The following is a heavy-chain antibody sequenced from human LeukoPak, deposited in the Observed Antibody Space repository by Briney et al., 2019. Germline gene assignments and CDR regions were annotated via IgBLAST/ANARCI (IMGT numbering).Heavy chain of an antibody. D-gene: IGHD4-17*01. CDR2: INHSGST. CDR1: GGSFSGYY. CDR3: ARGTMTTVTYYFDY. J-gene: IGHJ4*02. V-gene: IGHV4-34*01. Sequence: PSETLSLTCAVYGGSFSGYYWSWIRQPPGKGVEWIGEINHSGSTNYNPSLKSRVTISVDTSKNQFSLKLSSVTAADTAVYYCARGTMTTVTYYFDYWGQGTLVTVSS.